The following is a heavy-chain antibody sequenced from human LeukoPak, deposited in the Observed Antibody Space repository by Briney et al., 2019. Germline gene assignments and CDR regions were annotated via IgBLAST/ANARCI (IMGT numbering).Heavy chain of an antibody. CDR3: AREVPHYYDTPYFDY. V-gene: IGHV4-59*12. Sequence: SETLSLTCTVSGGSISSYYWSWIRQPPGKGLEWIGYIYYSGSTYYNPSLKSRVTISVDTSKNQFSLKLSSVTAADTAVYYCAREVPHYYDTPYFDYWGQGTLVTVSS. CDR1: GGSISSYY. J-gene: IGHJ4*02. CDR2: IYYSGST. D-gene: IGHD3-22*01.